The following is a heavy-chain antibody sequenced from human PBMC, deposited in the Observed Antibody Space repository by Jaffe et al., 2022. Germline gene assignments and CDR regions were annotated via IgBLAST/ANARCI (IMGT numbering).Heavy chain of an antibody. J-gene: IGHJ4*02. V-gene: IGHV4-59*01. CDR1: GGSISSYY. CDR3: AREACYFDSRTCFYYFDY. D-gene: IGHD3-9*01. Sequence: QVQLQESGPRLVKPSETLSLTCTVSGGSISSYYWSWIRQSPGKGLEWIGYIYDSGTTKYNPSLKSRVTISVDTSQSHLSLKLSSVTSADTAVYYCAREACYFDSRTCFYYFDYWGQGTLVTVSS. CDR2: IYDSGTT.